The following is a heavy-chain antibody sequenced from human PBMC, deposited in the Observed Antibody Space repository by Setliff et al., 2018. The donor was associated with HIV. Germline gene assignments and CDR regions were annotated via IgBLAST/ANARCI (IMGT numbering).Heavy chain of an antibody. CDR2: IKTGNGDT. CDR3: ARISGNDRGGYYYHYFGY. D-gene: IGHD3-22*01. J-gene: IGHJ4*02. CDR1: GYSFSSHP. V-gene: IGHV1-3*04. Sequence: GASVKVSCKTSGYSFSSHPIHWVRQAPGQRPEWMGWIKTGNGDTQYSQKFRDRVTITRDTSATTVYMEVNSLRSEDTAVYYCARISGNDRGGYYYHYFGYWGQGTLVTVSS.